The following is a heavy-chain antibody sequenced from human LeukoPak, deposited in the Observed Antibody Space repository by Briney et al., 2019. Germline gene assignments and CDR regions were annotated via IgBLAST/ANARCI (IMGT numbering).Heavy chain of an antibody. J-gene: IGHJ4*02. V-gene: IGHV1-8*01. Sequence: ASVKVSCKASGYTFSSNDINWVRQATGQGLEWMGWMNPHSGNTGYAQKFQGRVTITRNSSISTAYMELSSLRSEDTAVYYCAREGNRSSDSSASYPLDYWVQGTLVTVSS. CDR2: MNPHSGNT. CDR3: AREGNRSSDSSASYPLDY. D-gene: IGHD1-26*01. CDR1: GYTFSSND.